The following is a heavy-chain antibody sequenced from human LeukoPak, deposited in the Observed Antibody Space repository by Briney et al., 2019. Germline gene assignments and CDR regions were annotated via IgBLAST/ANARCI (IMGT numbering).Heavy chain of an antibody. V-gene: IGHV3-21*01. CDR2: ISGSSIYK. J-gene: IGHJ4*02. CDR1: GFIFSRYE. D-gene: IGHD3-22*01. CDR3: ARDFYDSSGYYYDY. Sequence: GGSLRLSCTGSGFIFSRYEMNWVRQAPGKGLEWVSSISGSSIYKYYADSVKGRFTISRDNAKNSLYLQMNSLRAEDTAVYYCARDFYDSSGYYYDYWGQGTLVTVSS.